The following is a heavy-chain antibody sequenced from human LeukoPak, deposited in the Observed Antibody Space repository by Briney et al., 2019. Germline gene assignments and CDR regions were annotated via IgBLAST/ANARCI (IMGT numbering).Heavy chain of an antibody. CDR1: GFTFDDYN. CDR3: AKDKWLRGYYYYYMDV. CDR2: ITWNGDST. V-gene: IGHV3-43*01. J-gene: IGHJ6*03. Sequence: GGSLRLSCAASGFTFDDYNMHWVRQAPGKGLEWVSLITWNGDSTYYADSVEGRFTISRDKSKNSLYLQMNSLRTEDTALYYCAKDKWLRGYYYYYMDVWGKGTTVTVSS. D-gene: IGHD5-12*01.